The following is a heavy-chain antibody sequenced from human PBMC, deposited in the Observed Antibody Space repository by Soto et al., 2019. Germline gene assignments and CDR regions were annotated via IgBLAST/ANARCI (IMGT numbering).Heavy chain of an antibody. CDR3: ARRPYYDDSSGYEDY. Sequence: EVQLVESGGGLVKPGGSLRLSCAASGFSFSSYSMNWVRQAPGKGLEWVLSISSSSSYIYYAGSVKGRFTISRDNAKNSLYLQMTSLRAEDTAVYYFARRPYYDDSSGYEDYWGQGTLVTVSS. CDR1: GFSFSSYS. CDR2: ISSSSSYI. V-gene: IGHV3-21*01. J-gene: IGHJ4*02. D-gene: IGHD3-22*01.